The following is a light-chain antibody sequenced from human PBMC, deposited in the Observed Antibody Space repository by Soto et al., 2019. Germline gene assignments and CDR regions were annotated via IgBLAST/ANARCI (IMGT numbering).Light chain of an antibody. J-gene: IGKJ5*01. Sequence: EIVMTQSPATLSVSPGERATLSCRANQNLGDGRLAWYQQKPGQPPTLLIYDASTRATGIPARFSGSGSVTDSTLTISTLEPADFAVYHCQEHASIFGQGTRLEIK. CDR2: DAS. CDR3: QEHASI. CDR1: QNLGDGR. V-gene: IGKV3-20*01.